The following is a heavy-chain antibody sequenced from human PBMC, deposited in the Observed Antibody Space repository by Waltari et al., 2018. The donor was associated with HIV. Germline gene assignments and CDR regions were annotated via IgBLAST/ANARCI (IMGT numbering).Heavy chain of an antibody. D-gene: IGHD2-15*01. CDR3: ARARIVVVVAAKDNAFDI. CDR1: GGSFSGYY. Sequence: QVQLQQWGAGLLKPSETLSLTCAVYGGSFSGYYWSWIRQPPGKGLEWIGEINHSGSTNYNQSLKSRVTISVDTSKNQFSLKLSSVTAADTAVYYCARARIVVVVAAKDNAFDIWGQGTMVTVSS. V-gene: IGHV4-34*01. CDR2: INHSGST. J-gene: IGHJ3*02.